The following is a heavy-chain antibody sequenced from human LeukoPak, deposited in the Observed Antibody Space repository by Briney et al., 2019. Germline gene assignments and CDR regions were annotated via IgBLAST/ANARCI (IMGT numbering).Heavy chain of an antibody. D-gene: IGHD2-8*01. Sequence: GGSLRLSCAASGFTFSSYEMNWVRQAPGKGLEWVSFISSGGGTIYYADSVKGRFTISRDNARNSLYLQMNSLRAEDTAFYYCARDANVNGAFNIWGQGTMVTVSS. CDR1: GFTFSSYE. V-gene: IGHV3-48*03. CDR3: ARDANVNGAFNI. CDR2: ISSGGGTI. J-gene: IGHJ3*02.